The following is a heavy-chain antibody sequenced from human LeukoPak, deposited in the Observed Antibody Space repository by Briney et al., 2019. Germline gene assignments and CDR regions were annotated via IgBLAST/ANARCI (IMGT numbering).Heavy chain of an antibody. CDR1: GFTFSSCW. D-gene: IGHD6-19*01. Sequence: GGSLRLSCAASGFTFSSCWMHWVRQAPGKGLVWVSRINSDGSSTSYADSVKGRFTISRDNAKNTLYLQMNSLRAEDTGVYYCAIMNIAVAGMWGQGTLSPSPQ. V-gene: IGHV3-74*01. CDR3: AIMNIAVAGM. J-gene: IGHJ4*02. CDR2: INSDGSST.